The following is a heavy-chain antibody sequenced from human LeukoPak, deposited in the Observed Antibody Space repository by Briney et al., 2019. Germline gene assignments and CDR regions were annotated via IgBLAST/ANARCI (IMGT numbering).Heavy chain of an antibody. Sequence: GGSLRLSCAASEFTFSSYWMSWVRLAPGKGLKWVANIKQDGGEKYYLDSVKGRFTVSRDNAQNSLYLQMNSLRDEDTAVYYCARVRDSSGYYFVNYFDKWGQGILVTVSS. D-gene: IGHD3-22*01. J-gene: IGHJ4*02. CDR1: EFTFSSYW. CDR3: ARVRDSSGYYFVNYFDK. CDR2: IKQDGGEK. V-gene: IGHV3-7*01.